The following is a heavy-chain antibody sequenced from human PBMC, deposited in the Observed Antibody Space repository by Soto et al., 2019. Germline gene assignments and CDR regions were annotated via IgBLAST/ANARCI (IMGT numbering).Heavy chain of an antibody. V-gene: IGHV4-34*01. D-gene: IGHD6-6*01. J-gene: IGHJ4*02. CDR2: INHSGST. CDR3: ARPRSSGFDY. CDR1: GGSFSGYY. Sequence: SETLSLTCAVYGGSFSGYYWSWIRQPPGKGLEWIGEINHSGSTNYNPSLKSRVTISVDTSKNQFSLKLSSVTAADTAVYCCARPRSSGFDYWGQGTLVS.